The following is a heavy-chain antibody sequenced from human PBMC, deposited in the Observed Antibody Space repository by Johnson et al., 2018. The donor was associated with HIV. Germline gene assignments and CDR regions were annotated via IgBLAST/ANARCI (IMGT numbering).Heavy chain of an antibody. Sequence: QVQLVESGGGLVQPGRSLRLSCAASGFTFDDYAMHWVRQAPGKGLEWVAVISYDGSNKYYADSVKGRFTISRDNSKNTLYLQMNSLRAEDTAVYYCAREGLITMVRGVKWAFDIWGQGTMVTVSS. V-gene: IGHV3-30-3*01. J-gene: IGHJ3*02. D-gene: IGHD3-10*01. CDR2: ISYDGSNK. CDR1: GFTFDDYA. CDR3: AREGLITMVRGVKWAFDI.